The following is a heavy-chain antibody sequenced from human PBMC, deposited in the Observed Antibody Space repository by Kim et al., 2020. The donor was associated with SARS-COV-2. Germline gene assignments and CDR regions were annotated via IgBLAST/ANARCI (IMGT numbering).Heavy chain of an antibody. V-gene: IGHV1-46*01. CDR3: ARASYYDTSGFDY. D-gene: IGHD3-22*01. J-gene: IGHJ4*02. Sequence: YAQKFQGRVTRTRDTSTSTVYMELSSLRSEDTAVYYCARASYYDTSGFDYWGQGTLVTVSS.